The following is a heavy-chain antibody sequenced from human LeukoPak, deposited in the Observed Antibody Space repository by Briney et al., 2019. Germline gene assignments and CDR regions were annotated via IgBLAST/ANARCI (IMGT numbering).Heavy chain of an antibody. CDR1: GFTFSDYY. CDR2: ISSSGSTI. J-gene: IGHJ4*02. V-gene: IGHV3-11*01. CDR3: ARDRSVDSSGRSDY. D-gene: IGHD6-19*01. Sequence: GGSLRLSCAASGFTFSDYYMSWIRQAPGKGLEWVSYISSSGSTIYYADSVKGRFAISRDNAKNSLYLQMNSLRAEDTAVYYCARDRSVDSSGRSDYWGQGTLVTVSS.